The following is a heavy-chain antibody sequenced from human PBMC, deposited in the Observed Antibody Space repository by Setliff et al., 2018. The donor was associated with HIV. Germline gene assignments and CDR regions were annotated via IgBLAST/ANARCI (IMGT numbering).Heavy chain of an antibody. J-gene: IGHJ4*02. CDR2: ISGSGDNT. D-gene: IGHD5-18*01. CDR1: GFTFSSFA. CDR3: ATEKGAHSYADY. V-gene: IGHV3-23*01. Sequence: LRLSCAASGFTFSSFAMSWVRQVPGKGLAWVSAISGSGDNTYYADSVKGRFTISRDNSENTLYLQMNSLRAEDTAVYYCATEKGAHSYADYWGQGTLVTSPQ.